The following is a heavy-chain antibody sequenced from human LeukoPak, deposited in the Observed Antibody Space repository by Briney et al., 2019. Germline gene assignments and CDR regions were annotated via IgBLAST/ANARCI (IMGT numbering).Heavy chain of an antibody. CDR1: GFTFRSHG. V-gene: IGHV3-48*01. CDR2: ISSSADRI. J-gene: IGHJ3*02. Sequence: GGSLRLSCVGFGFTFRSHGMNWVRQAPGKGLEWISYISSSADRIHYADSVRGRLAISRDNDRNSLFLEMNTLRAEDTAVYYCATDANYYDSSGYPTSEAFDIWGQGTMVTVSS. D-gene: IGHD3-22*01. CDR3: ATDANYYDSSGYPTSEAFDI.